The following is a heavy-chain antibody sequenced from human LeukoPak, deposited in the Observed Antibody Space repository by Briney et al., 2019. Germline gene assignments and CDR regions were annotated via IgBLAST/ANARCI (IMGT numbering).Heavy chain of an antibody. CDR3: ARVFIGDYGDYQFDY. V-gene: IGHV3-48*01. CDR2: ISSSSSTI. J-gene: IGHJ4*02. CDR1: GFTFSSYA. D-gene: IGHD4-17*01. Sequence: GGSLRLSCAASGFTFSSYAMNWVRQAPGKGLEWVSYISSSSSTIYYADSVKGRFTISRDNAKNSLYLQMNSLRAEDTAVYYCARVFIGDYGDYQFDYWGQGTLVTVSS.